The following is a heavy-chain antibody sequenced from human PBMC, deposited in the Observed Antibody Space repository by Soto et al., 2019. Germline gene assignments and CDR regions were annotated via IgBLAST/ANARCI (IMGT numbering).Heavy chain of an antibody. J-gene: IGHJ6*02. CDR1: GFTFSGSA. V-gene: IGHV3-73*02. D-gene: IGHD1-1*01. Sequence: EVQLVESGGGLVQPGGSLKLSCAASGFTFSGSAMHWVRQASGKGLEWVGRIRSKANSYATAYAASVKGRFTISRDDSKNTEYLQMNSLKTEDTAVYYCTRQFTTDGMDVWGQGTTVTVSS. CDR2: IRSKANSYAT. CDR3: TRQFTTDGMDV.